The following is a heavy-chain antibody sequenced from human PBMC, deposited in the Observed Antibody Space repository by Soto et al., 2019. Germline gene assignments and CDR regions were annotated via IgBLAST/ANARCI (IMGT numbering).Heavy chain of an antibody. CDR3: ARDSGDIVVVVAAITSYGMDV. CDR2: IWYDGSNK. CDR1: GFTFSSYG. D-gene: IGHD2-15*01. J-gene: IGHJ6*02. Sequence: GGSLRLSCAASGFTFSSYGMHWVRQAPGKGLEWVAVIWYDGSNKYYADYVKGRFTISRDNSKNTLYLQMNSLRADVTAVYYCARDSGDIVVVVAAITSYGMDVWGQGTTVTVSS. V-gene: IGHV3-33*01.